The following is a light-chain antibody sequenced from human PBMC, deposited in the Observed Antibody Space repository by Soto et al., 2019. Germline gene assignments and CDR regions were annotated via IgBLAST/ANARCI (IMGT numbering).Light chain of an antibody. CDR1: QSLVYSDGNTY. Sequence: DVVMTQSPLPLPVTLGQPASISCRSSQSLVYSDGNTYLSWFQQRPGQSPRRLIYKVSNRDSVIPDRLSESGLGTDFTRKISRVEAVDVAVYYCRQGTHWPYTFGQGTKLEI. J-gene: IGKJ2*01. V-gene: IGKV2-30*01. CDR2: KVS. CDR3: RQGTHWPYT.